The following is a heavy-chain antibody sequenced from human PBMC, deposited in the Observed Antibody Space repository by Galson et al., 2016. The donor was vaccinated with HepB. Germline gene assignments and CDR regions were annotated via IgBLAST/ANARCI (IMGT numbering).Heavy chain of an antibody. CDR3: GKQRGGAMGNYCFDY. D-gene: IGHD5-18*01. J-gene: IGHJ4*02. Sequence: SLRLSGAASGFTFSRYWMSWVRQAPGKGLEWVANIKEDGSEKDYVDSVKGRFTISRDNAKNSLYLQMNSLRAEDTAVYYGGKQRGGAMGNYCFDYWGQGTLVTVSS. CDR1: GFTFSRYW. CDR2: IKEDGSEK. V-gene: IGHV3-7*01.